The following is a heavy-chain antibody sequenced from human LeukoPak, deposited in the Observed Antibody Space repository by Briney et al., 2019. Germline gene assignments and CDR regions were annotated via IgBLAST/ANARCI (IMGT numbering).Heavy chain of an antibody. J-gene: IGHJ6*02. D-gene: IGHD3-3*01. Sequence: ETLSLTCAVYGGSFSGYYWSWIRQPPGKGLEWIGEINHSGSTNYNPSLKSRVTISVDTSKNQFSLKLSSVTAADTAVYYCAQCDFWSGSNYYYGMDVWGQGTTVTVSS. CDR2: INHSGST. V-gene: IGHV4-34*01. CDR3: AQCDFWSGSNYYYGMDV. CDR1: GGSFSGYY.